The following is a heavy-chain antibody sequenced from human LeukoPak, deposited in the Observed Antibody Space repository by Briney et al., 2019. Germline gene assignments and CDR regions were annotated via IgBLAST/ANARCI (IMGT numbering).Heavy chain of an antibody. CDR1: GFTFSSYG. V-gene: IGHV3-33*01. CDR3: AREEYSSSSMGDY. Sequence: GGSLRLSCAASGFTFSSYGMHWVRQAPGKGLEWVAVIWYDGSNKYYADSVKGRFTISRDNSKNTLYLQMNSLRAEDTAVYYCAREEYSSSSMGDYWGQGTLVTVSS. D-gene: IGHD6-6*01. CDR2: IWYDGSNK. J-gene: IGHJ4*02.